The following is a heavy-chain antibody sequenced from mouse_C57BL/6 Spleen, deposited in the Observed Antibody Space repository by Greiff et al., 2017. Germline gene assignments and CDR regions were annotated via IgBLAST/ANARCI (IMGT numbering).Heavy chain of an antibody. Sequence: QVQLQQPGAELVKPGASVKLSCKASGYTFTSYWMHWVKQRPGQGLEWIGMIRPNSGSTNYNEKFKSKATLTVDKSSRTAYMQLSSLTSEDSAVYYCARYYYGSQYFDVWGTGTTVTVSS. D-gene: IGHD1-1*01. J-gene: IGHJ1*03. CDR1: GYTFTSYW. CDR3: ARYYYGSQYFDV. CDR2: IRPNSGST. V-gene: IGHV1-64*01.